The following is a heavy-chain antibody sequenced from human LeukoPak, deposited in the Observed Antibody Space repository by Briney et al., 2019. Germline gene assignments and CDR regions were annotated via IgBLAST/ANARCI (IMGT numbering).Heavy chain of an antibody. V-gene: IGHV3-23*01. D-gene: IGHD7-27*01. CDR3: AKNWGLDY. CDR1: GFTFGDYA. CDR2: ISGSGDGT. Sequence: PARSLSLSCTASGFTFGDYAMSWVRQAPGKGLEWVSVISGSGDGTYYADSAKGRFTISRDNFKNVLYLQMNSLRVEDTAVYYCAKNWGLDYWGQGTLVTVSS. J-gene: IGHJ4*02.